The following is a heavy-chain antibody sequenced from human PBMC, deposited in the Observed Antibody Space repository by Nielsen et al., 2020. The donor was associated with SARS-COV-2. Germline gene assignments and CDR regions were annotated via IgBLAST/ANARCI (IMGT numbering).Heavy chain of an antibody. CDR2: ISWDGGST. CDR3: AKGPPGTTYYFDY. CDR1: GFTFDDYT. D-gene: IGHD1-7*01. Sequence: GESLKISCAASGFTFDDYTMHWVRQAPGKGLEWVSLISWDGGSTYYADSVKGRFTISRDNSKNTVYLQMNSLRAEDTAVYYCAKGPPGTTYYFDYWGQGTLVTVSS. V-gene: IGHV3-43*01. J-gene: IGHJ4*02.